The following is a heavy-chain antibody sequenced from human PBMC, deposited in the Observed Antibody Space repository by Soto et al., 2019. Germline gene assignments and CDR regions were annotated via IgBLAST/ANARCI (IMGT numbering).Heavy chain of an antibody. CDR1: GGSISSSSYY. D-gene: IGHD2-2*01. CDR3: ARLTVVPAAMTLDY. CDR2: IYYSGST. J-gene: IGHJ4*02. V-gene: IGHV4-39*01. Sequence: SETLSLTCTVSGGSISSSSYYWGWIRQPPGKGLEWIGSIYYSGSTYYNPSLKSRVTISVDTSKNQFSLKLSSVTAADTAVYYCARLTVVPAAMTLDYWGQGTLVTVSS.